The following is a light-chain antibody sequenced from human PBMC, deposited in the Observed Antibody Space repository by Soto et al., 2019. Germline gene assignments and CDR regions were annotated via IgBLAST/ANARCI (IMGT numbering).Light chain of an antibody. CDR2: DND. CDR1: YSNIGNNY. V-gene: IGLV1-51*01. CDR3: GTWDSSLSAWV. Sequence: QSVLTQPPSVSAAPGQRVTISCIGSYSNIGNNYVSWYQQLPGTAPKLLIYDNDDRPSGIPGRFSGSKSGTSATLGITGLQTGDEADYYCGTWDSSLSAWVFGGGTKLTVL. J-gene: IGLJ3*02.